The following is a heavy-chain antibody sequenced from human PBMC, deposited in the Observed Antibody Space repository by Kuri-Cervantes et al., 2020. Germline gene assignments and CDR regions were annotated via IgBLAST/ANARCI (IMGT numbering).Heavy chain of an antibody. CDR3: ARGQLDYGDYGKGVRDAFDI. Sequence: GESLKISCAASGFTFSSYAMHWVRQAPGKGLEWVAVISYDGSNKYYADSVKGRFTISRDNSKNTLYLQMNSLRAEDTAVYYCARGQLDYGDYGKGVRDAFDIWGQGTMVTVSS. CDR2: ISYDGSNK. CDR1: GFTFSSYA. D-gene: IGHD4-17*01. J-gene: IGHJ3*02. V-gene: IGHV3-30*01.